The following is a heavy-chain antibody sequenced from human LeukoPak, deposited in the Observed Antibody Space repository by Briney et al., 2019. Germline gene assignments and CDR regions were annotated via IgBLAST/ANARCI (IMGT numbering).Heavy chain of an antibody. D-gene: IGHD2-15*01. CDR1: GFTFSRFG. CDR3: AKPRIIGLGWAQFDY. CDR2: FDGNADGT. Sequence: GGFLRLSCVTSGFTFSRFGMTWVRQPPGKGLEWVASFDGNADGTYYADSVKGRCTISRDNSKNTLYLQMNSLRAEDTAIYYCAKPRIIGLGWAQFDYWGQGFLVTVSS. J-gene: IGHJ4*02. V-gene: IGHV3-23*01.